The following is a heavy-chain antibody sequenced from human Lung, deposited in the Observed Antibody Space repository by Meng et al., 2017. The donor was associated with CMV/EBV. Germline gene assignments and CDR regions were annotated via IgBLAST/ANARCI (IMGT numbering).Heavy chain of an antibody. J-gene: IGHJ4*02. CDR3: ARDVMGPTDY. D-gene: IGHD1-26*01. Sequence: ASXXVSCKASGYTFTSYGISWVRQAPGPGLEWIGWISAYNGNTNYAQKLQGRVTMTTDTSPSTAYMELRSLRSDDTAVYYCARDVMGPTDYWGQGTLVTVSS. CDR2: ISAYNGNT. V-gene: IGHV1-18*01. CDR1: GYTFTSYG.